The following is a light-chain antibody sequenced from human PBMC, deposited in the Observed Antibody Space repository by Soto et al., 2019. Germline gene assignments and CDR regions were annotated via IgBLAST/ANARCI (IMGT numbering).Light chain of an antibody. CDR2: NVN. CDR1: SSDVGGHNY. CDR3: SSYTSSRV. Sequence: QSALTQPASVSGSPGQSITISCTGTSSDVGGHNYVSWYQHHPGKAPKLIIYNVNNRPSGVSNRFSGSKSGNTASLTISGLQAEDEADYYCSSYTSSRVFGGGTKLTVL. J-gene: IGLJ2*01. V-gene: IGLV2-14*03.